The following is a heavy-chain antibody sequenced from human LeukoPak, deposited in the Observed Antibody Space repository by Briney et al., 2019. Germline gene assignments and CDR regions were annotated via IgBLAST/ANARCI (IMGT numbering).Heavy chain of an antibody. CDR2: IYSDGST. V-gene: IGHV3-53*01. Sequence: GGSLRLSCAASGFTVSNNYMSWVRQAPGKGLEWVSVIYSDGSTYYADSVKGRFTVSRDKSKNTLYLQMNNLRVEDTAVYYCAGRTGSPYFDYWGQGALVTVSS. CDR1: GFTVSNNY. J-gene: IGHJ4*02. CDR3: AGRTGSPYFDY. D-gene: IGHD1-14*01.